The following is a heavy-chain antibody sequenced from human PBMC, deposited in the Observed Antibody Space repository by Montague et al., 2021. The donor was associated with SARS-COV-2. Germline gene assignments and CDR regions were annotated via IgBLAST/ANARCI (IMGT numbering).Heavy chain of an antibody. V-gene: IGHV4-34*01. Sequence: SETLSLTCAVYGGSFSGYYWSWIRQPPGKGLEWIGEINHSGSTNYNPSLKSRVTISVDTSKNQLSLKLGSVTAADTAVYYCARVRYYGSGTSLGMDVWGQGTTVTVSS. CDR2: INHSGST. CDR3: ARVRYYGSGTSLGMDV. CDR1: GGSFSGYY. D-gene: IGHD3-10*01. J-gene: IGHJ6*02.